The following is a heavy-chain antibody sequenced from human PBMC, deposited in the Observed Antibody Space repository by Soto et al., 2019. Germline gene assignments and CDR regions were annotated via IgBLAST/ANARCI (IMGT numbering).Heavy chain of an antibody. V-gene: IGHV4-59*01. J-gene: IGHJ4*02. CDR3: ARGGDISSWNY. D-gene: IGHD6-13*01. CDR1: GGSMSSFY. CDR2: IYYSGNT. Sequence: TSETLSLTCTLSGGSMSSFYWSWIRQPPGKGLEWIGYIYYSGNTNYNPSLKSRVTISVDTSKNQFSLRLSSVTAADSAVYYCARGGDISSWNYWGQGTLVTVSS.